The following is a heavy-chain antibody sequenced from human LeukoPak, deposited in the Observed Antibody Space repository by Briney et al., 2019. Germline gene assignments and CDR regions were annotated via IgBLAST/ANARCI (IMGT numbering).Heavy chain of an antibody. CDR1: GFTFSTFA. Sequence: GGSLRLSCAASGFTFSTFAMSWVRQAPGKGLEWVSAMSSSDDGRYYAASVRGRFTISRDTSRSTLYLQMNSLRAEDAAVYYCAKAPVTSCRGAFCYPFDYWGQGTLVTVSS. CDR3: AKAPVTSCRGAFCYPFDY. CDR2: MSSSDDGR. J-gene: IGHJ4*02. V-gene: IGHV3-23*01. D-gene: IGHD2-15*01.